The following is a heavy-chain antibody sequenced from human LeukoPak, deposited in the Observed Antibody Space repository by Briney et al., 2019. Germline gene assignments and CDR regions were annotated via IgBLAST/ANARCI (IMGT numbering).Heavy chain of an antibody. CDR1: GFTFSSYW. Sequence: GSLRLSCAASGFTFSSYWMSWVRQAPGKGLEWVANIKQDGSEKYYADSVKGRFTISRDNSKNTLYLQMNSLRAEDTAVYYRAKVREGVSPVDYWGQGTLVTVSS. J-gene: IGHJ4*02. CDR2: IKQDGSEK. CDR3: AKVREGVSPVDY. V-gene: IGHV3-7*01. D-gene: IGHD2-8*01.